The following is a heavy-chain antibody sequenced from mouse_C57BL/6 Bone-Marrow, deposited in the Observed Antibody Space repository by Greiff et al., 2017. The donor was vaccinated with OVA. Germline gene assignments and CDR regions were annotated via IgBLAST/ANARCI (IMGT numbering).Heavy chain of an antibody. CDR1: GFSLSTSGMG. Sequence: QVTLKESGPGILQSSQTLSLSCSFSGFSLSTSGMGVSWLRQPPGQGLEWLVHRYCDDDKCYNPFLKSRLTISKDTSRNQVFLKITSVDTADTATYYCARRGITTVVAPYWYFDVWGTGTTVTVSS. J-gene: IGHJ1*03. CDR3: ARRGITTVVAPYWYFDV. D-gene: IGHD1-1*01. CDR2: RYCDDDK. V-gene: IGHV8-12*01.